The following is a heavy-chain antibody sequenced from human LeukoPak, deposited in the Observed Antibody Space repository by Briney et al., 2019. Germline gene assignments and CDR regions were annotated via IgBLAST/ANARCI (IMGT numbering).Heavy chain of an antibody. V-gene: IGHV1-18*01. CDR1: GYTFTSYG. CDR2: ISAYNGNT. Sequence: ASVKVSCKASGYTFTSYGISWVRQAPGQGLEWMGWISAYNGNTNYAQKLQGRVTMTTDISTSTAYMELRSLRSDDTAVYYCARGSPPIAVAGAADYWGQGTLVTVSS. J-gene: IGHJ4*02. D-gene: IGHD6-19*01. CDR3: ARGSPPIAVAGAADY.